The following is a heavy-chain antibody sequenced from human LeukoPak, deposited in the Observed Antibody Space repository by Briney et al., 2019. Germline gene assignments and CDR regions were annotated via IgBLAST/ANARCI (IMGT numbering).Heavy chain of an antibody. V-gene: IGHV3-66*01. J-gene: IGHJ4*02. CDR2: IYSGGST. Sequence: PGGSLRLSCAASGFTVSSNYMSWVRQAPGKGLEWVSVIYSGGSTYYADSVKGRFTISRDNSKNPLYLQMNSLRAEDTAVYYCARVDYYDSSGYPRPLDYWGQGTLVTVSS. D-gene: IGHD3-22*01. CDR3: ARVDYYDSSGYPRPLDY. CDR1: GFTVSSNY.